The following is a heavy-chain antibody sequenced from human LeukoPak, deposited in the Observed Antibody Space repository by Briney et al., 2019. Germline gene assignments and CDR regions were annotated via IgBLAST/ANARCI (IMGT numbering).Heavy chain of an antibody. D-gene: IGHD5-12*01. CDR2: INPNIGGT. V-gene: IGHV1-2*04. CDR1: GYTFTGFY. Sequence: VASVKVSCKVSGYTFTGFYMHWVRQAAGQGLEWMGWINPNIGGTNYAQKFQGWVTMRRGTSISTAYMELSRLRSDDTAVYYCARGDLRWLRLGGGDYWGQGTLVTVSS. CDR3: ARGDLRWLRLGGGDY. J-gene: IGHJ4*02.